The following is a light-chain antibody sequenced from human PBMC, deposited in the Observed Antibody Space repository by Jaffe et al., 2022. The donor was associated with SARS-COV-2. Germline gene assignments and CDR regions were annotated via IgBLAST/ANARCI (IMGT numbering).Light chain of an antibody. Sequence: EVVLTQSPATLSLSPGDTATLSCRASQTVSSYLAWYQQRPGQAPRLLIYDASSRATGIPARFSGSGSGTDFTLTISSLEPEDFAVYYCQQRSNWLTFGGGTKVEIK. CDR2: DAS. CDR3: QQRSNWLT. V-gene: IGKV3-11*01. CDR1: QTVSSY. J-gene: IGKJ4*01.